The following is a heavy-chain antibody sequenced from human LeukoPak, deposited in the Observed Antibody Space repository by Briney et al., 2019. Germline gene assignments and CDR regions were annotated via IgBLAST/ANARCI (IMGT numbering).Heavy chain of an antibody. D-gene: IGHD2-2*01. CDR3: ARAEDIVLVPAADNWFDP. CDR2: INPYSGGT. J-gene: IGHJ5*02. CDR1: GYTFTVYY. V-gene: IGHV1-2*02. Sequence: ASVKVSCKASGYTFTVYYMHWVRQAPGQGLEWMGWINPYSGGTKYAQKFQGRVTMTRDTSISTAYMELSRLRSDDTAVYYCARAEDIVLVPAADNWFDPWGQGTLVTVSS.